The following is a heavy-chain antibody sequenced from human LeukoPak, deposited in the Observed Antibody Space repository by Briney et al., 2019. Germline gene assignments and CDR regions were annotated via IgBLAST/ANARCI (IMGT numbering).Heavy chain of an antibody. J-gene: IGHJ4*02. CDR3: ARGSGSYAAY. Sequence: SETLSLTCTVSGGSITSGSYYWNWIRQSPGKGLEWIGYISYSGGTNYNPSLKSRITISVDTSKKQFSLRLRSVTAADTAIYYCARGSGSYAAYWGQGTQVTVSS. V-gene: IGHV4-61*01. CDR2: ISYSGGT. CDR1: GGSITSGSYY. D-gene: IGHD1-26*01.